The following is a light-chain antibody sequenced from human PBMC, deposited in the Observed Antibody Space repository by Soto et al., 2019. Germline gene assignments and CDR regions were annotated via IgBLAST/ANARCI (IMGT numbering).Light chain of an antibody. J-gene: IGLJ1*01. CDR3: SSYTSSSTLV. CDR2: DVS. Sequence: QSVLTQPHSVSGSPGQSVTISCTGTSSDVGGYNRVSWYQQYPGKAPKLMIYDVSKRPSGVPGRFSGSKSGTTASLTISGFQPEDEADYYCSSYTSSSTLVFGTGTKLTVL. V-gene: IGLV2-11*01. CDR1: SSDVGGYNR.